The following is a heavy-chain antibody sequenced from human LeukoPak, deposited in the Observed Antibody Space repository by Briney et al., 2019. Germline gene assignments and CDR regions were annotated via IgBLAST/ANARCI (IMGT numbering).Heavy chain of an antibody. Sequence: GGSLRLCCAASGFTVRNNHMSWVRQAPGKGLEWVSVIDSRNNTYHADSVKGRFTISRHTSKNTLYLQMNSLRAEDTAVYYCARESTPLRGAFDPWGPGTLVTVSS. D-gene: IGHD5-24*01. V-gene: IGHV3-53*04. CDR3: ARESTPLRGAFDP. CDR2: IDSRNNT. J-gene: IGHJ5*02. CDR1: GFTVRNNH.